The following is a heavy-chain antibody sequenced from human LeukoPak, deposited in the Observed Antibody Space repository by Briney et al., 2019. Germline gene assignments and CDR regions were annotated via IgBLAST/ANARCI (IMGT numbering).Heavy chain of an antibody. J-gene: IGHJ4*02. CDR1: GYTFTDYN. V-gene: IGHV1-2*02. CDR2: IQPKSGGT. CDR3: ARRYCSGGSCIPDY. Sequence: GASVKVSCKASGYTFTDYNVYRVRQAPGQGPEWRGWIQPKSGGTIYAQRFQGRVTMTRDRSISTAYMELSSLRYDDTAVYYCARRYCSGGSCIPDYWGQGTLVTVSS. D-gene: IGHD2-15*01.